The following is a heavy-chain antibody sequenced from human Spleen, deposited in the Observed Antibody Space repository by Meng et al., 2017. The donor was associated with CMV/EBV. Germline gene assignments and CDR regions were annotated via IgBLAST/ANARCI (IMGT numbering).Heavy chain of an antibody. D-gene: IGHD6-6*01. CDR1: GGSISSGGYY. CDR2: INHSGST. Sequence: SETLSLTCTVSGGSISSGGYYWSSIRQPPGKGLEWIAEINHSGSTNYNPSLKSRVTISVDTSKNQFSLKLRSVTAADTAVYYCARPRYTTSSPFDYWGQGTLVTVSS. CDR3: ARPRYTTSSPFDY. V-gene: IGHV4-39*07. J-gene: IGHJ4*02.